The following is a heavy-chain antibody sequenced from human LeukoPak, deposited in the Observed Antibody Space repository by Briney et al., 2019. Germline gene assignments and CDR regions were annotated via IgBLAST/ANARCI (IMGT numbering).Heavy chain of an antibody. CDR3: ARSPPYCSGGRCYPKAFDP. CDR2: IYPGDSDT. D-gene: IGHD2-15*01. V-gene: IGHV5-51*01. Sequence: GESLKISCKGSGYTFTSDWIAWVRQMPGKGLEYMGIIYPGDSDTRYSPSFEGHVTFSADESTSTAYLQWSSLKASDTAMYYCARSPPYCSGGRCYPKAFDPWGQGTLVTVSS. J-gene: IGHJ5*02. CDR1: GYTFTSDW.